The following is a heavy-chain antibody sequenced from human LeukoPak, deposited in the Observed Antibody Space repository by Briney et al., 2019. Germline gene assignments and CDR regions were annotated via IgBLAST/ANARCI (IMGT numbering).Heavy chain of an antibody. CDR2: MNPNSGNT. V-gene: IGHV1-8*01. CDR1: GYTFTSYD. D-gene: IGHD1-14*01. J-gene: IGHJ6*03. CDR3: ARVVTTHYYYYYMDV. Sequence: ASVKVSCKASGYTFTSYDINWVRQATGQGLEWMGWMNPNSGNTGYAQKFQGRVTMTRNTSISTAYMELSSLGSEDTAVYYCARVVTTHYYYYYMDVWGKGTTVTVSS.